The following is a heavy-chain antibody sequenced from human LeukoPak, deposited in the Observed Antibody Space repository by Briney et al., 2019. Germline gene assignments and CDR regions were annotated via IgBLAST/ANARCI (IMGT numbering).Heavy chain of an antibody. J-gene: IGHJ4*02. CDR2: IYYSGST. V-gene: IGHV4-39*01. D-gene: IGHD3-22*01. CDR1: GGSISSSSYY. Sequence: SETLSLTCTVSGGSISSSSYYWGWIRQPPGKGLEWIGSIYYSGSTYYNPSLKSRVTISVDTSKNQFSLKLSSVTAADTAVYYCASYSSGYSDVLDYWGQGTLVTVSS. CDR3: ASYSSGYSDVLDY.